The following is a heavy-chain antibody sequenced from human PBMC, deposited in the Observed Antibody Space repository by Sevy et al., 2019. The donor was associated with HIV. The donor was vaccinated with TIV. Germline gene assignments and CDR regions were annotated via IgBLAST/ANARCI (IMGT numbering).Heavy chain of an antibody. Sequence: GSLRLSCAASRFTFSSHPMHWVRQAPGKGLEWVALISYDGSNTYYADSVKGRFTISRDNSKNTLYLQMDSLRADDAGVYYCARDFLEPSSTWYWAYYYGMDVWGQGTTVTVSS. V-gene: IGHV3-30-3*01. CDR2: ISYDGSNT. CDR1: RFTFSSHP. J-gene: IGHJ6*02. D-gene: IGHD6-13*01. CDR3: ARDFLEPSSTWYWAYYYGMDV.